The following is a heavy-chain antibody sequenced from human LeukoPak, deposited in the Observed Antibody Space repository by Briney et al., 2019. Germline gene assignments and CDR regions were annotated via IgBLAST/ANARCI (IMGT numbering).Heavy chain of an antibody. Sequence: GGSLRLSCAASGFPFTNAWMSWVRQAPGKGLEWVGRIKSKTDGGTTDYGAPVKGRFTISRDDSKNTLYLQMNSLKTEDTAIYYCAVTGPTIALGAQGTLVTVSS. J-gene: IGHJ4*02. CDR3: AVTGPTIAL. CDR2: IKSKTDGGTT. V-gene: IGHV3-15*01. D-gene: IGHD1-1*01. CDR1: GFPFTNAW.